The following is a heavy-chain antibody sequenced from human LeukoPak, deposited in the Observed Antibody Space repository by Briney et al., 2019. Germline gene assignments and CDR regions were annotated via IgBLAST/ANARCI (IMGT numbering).Heavy chain of an antibody. CDR2: ISYDGSNK. V-gene: IGHV3-30*18. D-gene: IGHD3-3*01. CDR1: GFIFSGYG. Sequence: HPGGPLRLSCAASGFIFSGYGMHWVRQAPGKGLEWVAVISYDGSNKYYTESVKGRFTVSRDNSKTNLYLQMNSLRAEDTAVYYCAKDLPLRFLDYYYGLDVWGQGTTVTVSS. CDR3: AKDLPLRFLDYYYGLDV. J-gene: IGHJ6*02.